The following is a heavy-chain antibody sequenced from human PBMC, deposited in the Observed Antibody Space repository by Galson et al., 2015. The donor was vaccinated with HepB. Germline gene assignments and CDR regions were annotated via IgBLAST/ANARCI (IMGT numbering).Heavy chain of an antibody. J-gene: IGHJ5*02. V-gene: IGHV3-11*06. CDR1: GITFKDYY. CDR2: IGSSGDYT. Sequence: SLRLSCAASGITFKDYYMSWMRQAPGKGLEWVSRIGSSGDYTTYADSVKGRFTISRDNAKKSLYLQMNNLRAEDTAVYYCARDYYGSGSYGRFDPWGQGTLATVSS. CDR3: ARDYYGSGSYGRFDP. D-gene: IGHD3-10*01.